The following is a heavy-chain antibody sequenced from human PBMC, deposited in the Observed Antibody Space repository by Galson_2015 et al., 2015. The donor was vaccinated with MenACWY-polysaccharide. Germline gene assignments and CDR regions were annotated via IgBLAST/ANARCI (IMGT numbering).Heavy chain of an antibody. J-gene: IGHJ4*02. CDR2: T. V-gene: IGHV3-23*01. Sequence: TYYADSVKGRFTISRDNSKNTLYLQMNSLRAADTAVYYCANPGLSTRRTSGYSAYEVNWGQGTLVTVSS. CDR3: ANPGLSTRRTSGYSAYEVN. D-gene: IGHD5-12*01.